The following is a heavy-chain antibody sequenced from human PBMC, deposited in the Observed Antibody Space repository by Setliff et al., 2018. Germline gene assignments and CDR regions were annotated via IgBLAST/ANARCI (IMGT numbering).Heavy chain of an antibody. J-gene: IGHJ3*02. D-gene: IGHD3-3*01. Sequence: SVKVSCKASGGTFSSYAISWVRQAPGQGLEWMGRIIPIFGTANYAQKFQGRVTITADKSTSTAYTELSSLRSEDTAVYYCARDWHYDFWSGYYTLGAADAFDIWGQGTMVTVSS. CDR3: ARDWHYDFWSGYYTLGAADAFDI. CDR1: GGTFSSYA. V-gene: IGHV1-69*06. CDR2: IIPIFGTA.